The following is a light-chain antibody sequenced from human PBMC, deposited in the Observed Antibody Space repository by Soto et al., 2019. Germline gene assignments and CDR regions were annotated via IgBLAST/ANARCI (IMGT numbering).Light chain of an antibody. Sequence: EIVLTQSPGILSLSPGERATLSCRASRNMSSRYLAWYQQKPGQAPRLLIYSASSRATVIPGRFSGSGSETDFTLTISRLEPEDFAVYYCRQYGYSPNTFGQGTKLEIK. J-gene: IGKJ2*01. V-gene: IGKV3-20*01. CDR3: RQYGYSPNT. CDR2: SAS. CDR1: RNMSSRY.